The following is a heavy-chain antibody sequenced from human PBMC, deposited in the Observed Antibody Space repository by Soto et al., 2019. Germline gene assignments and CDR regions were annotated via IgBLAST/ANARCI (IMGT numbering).Heavy chain of an antibody. Sequence: QVQLQESGPGLVKPSQTLSLTCTVSGGSISSGDYYWSWIRQPPGKGLEWIGYIYYSGSTYYNPSLRSRVTISVATSKNQFSLKLSSVTAADTAVYYCARWLGYGPHFDYWGQGTLVTVSS. V-gene: IGHV4-30-4*01. CDR3: ARWLGYGPHFDY. D-gene: IGHD5-12*01. J-gene: IGHJ4*02. CDR2: IYYSGST. CDR1: GGSISSGDYY.